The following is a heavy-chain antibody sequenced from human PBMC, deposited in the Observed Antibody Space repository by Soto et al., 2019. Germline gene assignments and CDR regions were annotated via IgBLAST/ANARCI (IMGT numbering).Heavy chain of an antibody. CDR3: ARGKGMEENYYYYGLDI. Sequence: PGESLKISCKGSGYSFTSYWIGWVRQMPGKGLEWMGIIYPGDSDTRYSPSFQGQVTISADKSISTAYLQWSSLKASDTAMYYCARGKGMEENYYYYGLDIWGQGTTVTVSS. J-gene: IGHJ6*02. CDR2: IYPGDSDT. D-gene: IGHD1-1*01. V-gene: IGHV5-51*01. CDR1: GYSFTSYW.